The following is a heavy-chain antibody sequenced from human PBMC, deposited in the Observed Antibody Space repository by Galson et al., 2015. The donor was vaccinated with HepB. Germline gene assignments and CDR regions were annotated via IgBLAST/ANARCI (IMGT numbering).Heavy chain of an antibody. J-gene: IGHJ4*02. CDR2: ISYDGSNK. Sequence: SLRLSCAASGFTFSSYGMHWVRQAPGKGLEWVAVISYDGSNKYYADSVKGRFTISRDNSKNTLYLQMNSLRAEDTAVYYCAKRGPHSIPDYWGQGTLVTVSS. CDR1: GFTFSSYG. V-gene: IGHV3-30*18. CDR3: AKRGPHSIPDY. D-gene: IGHD2-21*01.